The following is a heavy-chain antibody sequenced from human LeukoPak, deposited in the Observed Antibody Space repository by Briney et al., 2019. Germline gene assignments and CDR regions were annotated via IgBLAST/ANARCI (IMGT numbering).Heavy chain of an antibody. D-gene: IGHD2-15*01. V-gene: IGHV4-4*07. CDR3: ARLYCSGGSCYNAFDI. J-gene: IGHJ3*02. Sequence: SETLSLTCIVSGGSVSSYYWSWIRQPAGKGLEWIGRIYTSGSTNYNPSLKSRVTMSVDTSKNQFSLKLSSVTAADTAVYYCARLYCSGGSCYNAFDIWGQGTMVTVSS. CDR2: IYTSGST. CDR1: GGSVSSYY.